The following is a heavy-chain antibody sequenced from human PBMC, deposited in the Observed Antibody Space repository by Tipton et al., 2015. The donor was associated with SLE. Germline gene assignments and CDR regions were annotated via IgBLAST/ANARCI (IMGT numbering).Heavy chain of an antibody. Sequence: SLRLSCAASGFTFDDYVMHWVRQAPGKGLEWVSGISWNSGSIGYADSVKGRFTISRDNAKNSLYLQMNSLRAEDMALYYCAKDLYNSGWYGAFDIWGQGTMVTVSS. CDR1: GFTFDDYV. V-gene: IGHV3-9*03. J-gene: IGHJ3*02. D-gene: IGHD6-19*01. CDR3: AKDLYNSGWYGAFDI. CDR2: ISWNSGSI.